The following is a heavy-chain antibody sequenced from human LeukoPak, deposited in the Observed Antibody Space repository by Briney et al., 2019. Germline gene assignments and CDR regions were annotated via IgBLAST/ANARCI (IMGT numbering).Heavy chain of an antibody. J-gene: IGHJ4*02. V-gene: IGHV1-2*02. CDR1: GYTFTGYY. Sequence: ASVKVSCKASGYTFTGYYMHWVGQAPGQGLEWMGWINPNSGGTNYAPKFQGRVTMTRDTSISTVYMELSRLTSDDTALYYCARVRPYSSGWNFDYWGQGTLVTVSS. D-gene: IGHD6-19*01. CDR3: ARVRPYSSGWNFDY. CDR2: INPNSGGT.